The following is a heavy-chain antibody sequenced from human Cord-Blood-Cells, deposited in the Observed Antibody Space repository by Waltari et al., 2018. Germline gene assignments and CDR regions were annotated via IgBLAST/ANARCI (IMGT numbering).Heavy chain of an antibody. V-gene: IGHV4-34*01. CDR1: GGSFSGYY. Sequence: QVQLQQWGAGLLKPSETLSLTCAVYGGSFSGYYWSWIRQPPGKGLEWIGEINHSGSTNYNPSLKSRVTISVDTSKNQFSLKLSSVTAADTAVYYCAQELGKKAFDIWGQGTMLTVSS. J-gene: IGHJ3*02. D-gene: IGHD7-27*01. CDR3: AQELGKKAFDI. CDR2: INHSGST.